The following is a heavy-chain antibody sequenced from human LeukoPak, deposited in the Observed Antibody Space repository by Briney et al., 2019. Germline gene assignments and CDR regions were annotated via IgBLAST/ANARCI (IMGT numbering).Heavy chain of an antibody. CDR1: GYTFTSYD. CDR2: MNPNSGNT. Sequence: ASVKVSCKASGYTFTSYDINWVRQATGQGLEWMGWMNPNSGNTGYAQKFQGRVTITRNTSISTAYMELSSLRSEDTAVYYCARALSPHDYYYMDVWGKGTTVTVSS. CDR3: ARALSPHDYYYMDV. V-gene: IGHV1-8*03. D-gene: IGHD2/OR15-2a*01. J-gene: IGHJ6*03.